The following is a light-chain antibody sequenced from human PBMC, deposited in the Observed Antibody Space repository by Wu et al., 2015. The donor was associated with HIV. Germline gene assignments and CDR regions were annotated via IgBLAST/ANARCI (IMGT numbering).Light chain of an antibody. Sequence: DIQMTQSPSTPSASVGDRVTITCRASQSISNWLAWYQQKPGKAPNLLIYKASNLESGVPSRFSGSGSGTEFTLTISSLQPDDFATYYCQQSNSNPWTFGQGTKVDIK. CDR1: QSISNW. J-gene: IGKJ1*01. CDR3: QQSNSNPWT. V-gene: IGKV1-5*03. CDR2: KAS.